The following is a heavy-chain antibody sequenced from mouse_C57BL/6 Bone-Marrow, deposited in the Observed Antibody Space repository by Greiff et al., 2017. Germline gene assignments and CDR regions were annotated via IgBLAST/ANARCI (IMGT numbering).Heavy chain of an antibody. D-gene: IGHD2-13*01. Sequence: QVQLQQSGPELVKPGASVKISCKASGYAFSSSWMNWVKQRPGKGLEWIGRIYPGDGDTNYNGKFKGKATLTADKSSSTAYMQLSSLTSEDSAVYFGARRLYWYFDVWGTGTTVTVSS. CDR3: ARRLYWYFDV. CDR1: GYAFSSSW. V-gene: IGHV1-82*01. CDR2: IYPGDGDT. J-gene: IGHJ1*03.